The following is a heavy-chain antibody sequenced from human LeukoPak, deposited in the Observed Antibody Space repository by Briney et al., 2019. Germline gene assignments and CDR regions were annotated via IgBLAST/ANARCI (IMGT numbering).Heavy chain of an antibody. Sequence: GGSLRLSCAASGFTFSSYAMSWVRQAPGRGLEWVSAISGGGGTTYYADSVKGRFTISRDNSKNVLYLQMNNLRAEDTAVYYCAKRIPMVRGAVFDYWGQGTLVTVSS. CDR1: GFTFSSYA. D-gene: IGHD3-10*01. CDR3: AKRIPMVRGAVFDY. CDR2: ISGGGGTT. J-gene: IGHJ4*02. V-gene: IGHV3-23*01.